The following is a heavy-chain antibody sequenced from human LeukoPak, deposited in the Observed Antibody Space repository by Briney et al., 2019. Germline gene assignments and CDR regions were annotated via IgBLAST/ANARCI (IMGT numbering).Heavy chain of an antibody. V-gene: IGHV3-7*01. J-gene: IGHJ4*02. CDR2: IKRDGSEK. Sequence: GGSLRLSCAASGFTFSSYAMSWVRQAPGKGLEWVANIKRDGSEKYYVDSVKGRFTISRDNAKNSLYLQMNSLRAEDTAVYYCAREYTPHYYDSSGKFDYWGQGTLVTVSS. CDR1: GFTFSSYA. D-gene: IGHD3-22*01. CDR3: AREYTPHYYDSSGKFDY.